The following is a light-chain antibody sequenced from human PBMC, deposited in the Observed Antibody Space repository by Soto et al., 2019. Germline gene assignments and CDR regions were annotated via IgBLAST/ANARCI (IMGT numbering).Light chain of an antibody. CDR2: DTS. CDR3: QRYNNWPLT. Sequence: IVLTQSPATLSLSPWEIATLSCRASQGIGDTVAWYQHKPGQTPRLLIYDTSTRATGVPARFSGSRSGTEFTLTINSLQSEDFAVYYCQRYNNWPLTFGGGTKVDIK. CDR1: QGIGDT. V-gene: IGKV3-15*01. J-gene: IGKJ4*01.